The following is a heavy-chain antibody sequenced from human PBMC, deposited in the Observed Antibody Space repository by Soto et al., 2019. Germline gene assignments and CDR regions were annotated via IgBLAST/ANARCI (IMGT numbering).Heavy chain of an antibody. J-gene: IGHJ1*01. CDR2: INAGNGNT. CDR1: GYTFTNYA. D-gene: IGHD3-10*01. Sequence: ASVKVSCKASGYTFTNYAMHWVRQAPGQRLEWMGWINAGNGNTKYSQKFQGRVTITTDTSTSTAYMELRSLRSDDTAVYYCARLLGTSGFQHWGQGTLVTVS. CDR3: ARLLGTSGFQH. V-gene: IGHV1-3*01.